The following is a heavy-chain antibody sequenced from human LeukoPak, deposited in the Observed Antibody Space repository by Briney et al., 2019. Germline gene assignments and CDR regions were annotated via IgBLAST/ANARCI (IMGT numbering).Heavy chain of an antibody. Sequence: ASVKVSCTASGYTFTSYGISWVRQAPGQGLEWMGWISACNGNTNYAQKLQGRVTMTTDTSTSTAYMELRSLRSDDTAVYYCARGVYGDYGPGTNWFDPWGQGTLVTVSS. J-gene: IGHJ5*02. CDR2: ISACNGNT. D-gene: IGHD4-17*01. CDR3: ARGVYGDYGPGTNWFDP. CDR1: GYTFTSYG. V-gene: IGHV1-18*01.